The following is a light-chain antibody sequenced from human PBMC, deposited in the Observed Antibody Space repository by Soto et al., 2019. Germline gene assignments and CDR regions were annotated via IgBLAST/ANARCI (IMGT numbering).Light chain of an antibody. CDR1: SSDVGGYSY. CDR3: SSYTSSSTLV. V-gene: IGLV2-14*01. CDR2: DVS. Sequence: QSALTQPASVSGSPGQSITISCTGTSSDVGGYSYVSWYQQHPGKAPKLMIYDVSNRPSGLSNRFSGSKSGNTASLTISGLQAEDEADYYCSSYTSSSTLVFGGGTKVTV. J-gene: IGLJ2*01.